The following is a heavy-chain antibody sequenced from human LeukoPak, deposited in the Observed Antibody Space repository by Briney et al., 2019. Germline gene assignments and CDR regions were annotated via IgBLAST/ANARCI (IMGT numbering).Heavy chain of an antibody. J-gene: IGHJ4*02. CDR2: IYPGDSDT. Sequence: GESLKIPCKGSGYSFTSYWIGWVRQMPGKGLEWMGIIYPGDSDTRYSPSFQGQVTISADKSISTAYLQWSSLKASDTAMYYCARQGITFGGVIVYYFDYWGQGTLVTVSS. D-gene: IGHD3-16*02. CDR1: GYSFTSYW. V-gene: IGHV5-51*01. CDR3: ARQGITFGGVIVYYFDY.